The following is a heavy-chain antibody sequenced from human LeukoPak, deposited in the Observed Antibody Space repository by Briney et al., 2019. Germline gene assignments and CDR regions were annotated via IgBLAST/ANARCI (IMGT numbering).Heavy chain of an antibody. J-gene: IGHJ4*02. D-gene: IGHD6-13*01. CDR1: GFTFSSYA. Sequence: PGGSLRLSCAASGFTFSSYAMSWVRQAPGKGLEWVSAISGSGGSTYYADSVKGRLTISRDNSKNTLYLQMNSLRAEDTAVYYCAKRRPRGIAAAGTYLDYWGQGTLVTVSS. V-gene: IGHV3-23*01. CDR2: ISGSGGST. CDR3: AKRRPRGIAAAGTYLDY.